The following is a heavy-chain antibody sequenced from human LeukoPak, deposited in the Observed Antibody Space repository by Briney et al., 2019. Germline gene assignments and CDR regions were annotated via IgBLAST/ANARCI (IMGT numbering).Heavy chain of an antibody. V-gene: IGHV3-74*01. D-gene: IGHD5-12*01. J-gene: IGHJ4*02. CDR2: INSDGSST. CDR1: GFTLSSYW. CDR3: TRSDSGQIDY. Sequence: GGSLRLSCATSGFTLSSYWMHWVRLAPGKGLVWVSRINSDGSSTTYADSVKGRFTISRDNAKNTLYLQMNSLRAEDTALYYCTRSDSGQIDYWGQGTLVSVSS.